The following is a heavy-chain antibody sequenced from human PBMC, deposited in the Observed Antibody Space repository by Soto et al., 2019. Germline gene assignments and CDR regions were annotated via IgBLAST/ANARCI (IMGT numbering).Heavy chain of an antibody. CDR2: ISPGGGST. J-gene: IGHJ4*02. CDR1: GDTFTSYY. Sequence: ASVKVSCKASGDTFTSYYMHWVRQAPGQGLEWVGIISPGGGSTTYAQKFQGRVTMTTDTSTSTAYMELRSLRSDDTAVYYCAREKSPYDYWGQGTLVTVSS. V-gene: IGHV1-46*01. CDR3: AREKSPYDY.